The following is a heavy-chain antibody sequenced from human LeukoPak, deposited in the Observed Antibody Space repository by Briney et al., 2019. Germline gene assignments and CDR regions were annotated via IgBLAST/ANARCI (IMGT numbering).Heavy chain of an antibody. V-gene: IGHV3-23*01. D-gene: IGHD6-19*01. CDR3: AGNSRGGGWYQAEYDY. CDR1: GFIFNNYV. CDR2: ISGSGGST. Sequence: GGSLRLSCAASGFIFNNYVMSWVRQGPGKGLEWVSAISGSGGSTYYADSVKGRFTISRDNSKNTLYLQMNSLRAEDTAVYYCAGNSRGGGWYQAEYDYWGQGTLVTVSS. J-gene: IGHJ4*02.